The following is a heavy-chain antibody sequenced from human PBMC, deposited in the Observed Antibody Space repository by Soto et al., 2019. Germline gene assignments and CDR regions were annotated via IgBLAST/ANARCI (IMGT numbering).Heavy chain of an antibody. CDR3: AKGSIEYSASVDN. CDR1: GFSFSSYA. D-gene: IGHD4-4*01. V-gene: IGHV3-23*01. J-gene: IGHJ4*02. Sequence: DVQLLESGGGLVQPGGSLRLSCAASGFSFSSYAMVWVRQAPGKGLEWVSVISARGGSSDFADSVKGRFPISRDNSKNVLSLEMNSLRAEDTAIYFCAKGSIEYSASVDNWGQGTLVLVSS. CDR2: ISARGGSS.